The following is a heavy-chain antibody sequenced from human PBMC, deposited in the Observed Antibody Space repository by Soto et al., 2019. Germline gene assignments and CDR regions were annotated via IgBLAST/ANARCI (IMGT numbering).Heavy chain of an antibody. D-gene: IGHD2-2*01. J-gene: IGHJ6*02. CDR2: ISYDGSNK. Sequence: QVQLVESGGGVVQPGRSLRLSCAASGFTFSSYAMHWVRQAPGKGLEWVAVISYDGSNKYYADSVKGRFTISKDNSKNTLYLQMNSLRAEDTAVYYCARARGGSSTSSIRSYGMDVWGQGTTVTVSS. CDR1: GFTFSSYA. V-gene: IGHV3-30-3*01. CDR3: ARARGGSSTSSIRSYGMDV.